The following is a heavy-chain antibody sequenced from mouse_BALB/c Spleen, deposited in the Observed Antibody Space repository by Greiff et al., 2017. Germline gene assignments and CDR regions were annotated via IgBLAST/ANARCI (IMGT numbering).Heavy chain of an antibody. Sequence: QVQLKESGPGLVAPSQSLSITCTVSGFSLTSYDISWIRQPPGKGLEWLGVIWTGGGTNYNSAFMSRLSISKDNSKSQVFLKMNSLQTDDTAIYYCVRENGYPYYFDYWGQGTTLTVSS. V-gene: IGHV2-9-2*01. CDR1: GFSLTSYD. CDR3: VRENGYPYYFDY. J-gene: IGHJ2*01. D-gene: IGHD2-2*01. CDR2: IWTGGGT.